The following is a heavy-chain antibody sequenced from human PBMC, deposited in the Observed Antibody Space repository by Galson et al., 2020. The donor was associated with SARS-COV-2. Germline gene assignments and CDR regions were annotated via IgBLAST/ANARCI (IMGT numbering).Heavy chain of an antibody. CDR2: ISYDGSNK. Sequence: GGSLRLSCAASGFTFSSYGMHWVRQAPGKGLEWVAVISYDGSNKYYADSVKGRFTISRDNSKNTLYLQMNSLRAEDTAVYYCAGEQWLVLEYYGMDVWGQGTTVTVSS. CDR1: GFTFSSYG. CDR3: AGEQWLVLEYYGMDV. J-gene: IGHJ6*02. D-gene: IGHD6-19*01. V-gene: IGHV3-30*03.